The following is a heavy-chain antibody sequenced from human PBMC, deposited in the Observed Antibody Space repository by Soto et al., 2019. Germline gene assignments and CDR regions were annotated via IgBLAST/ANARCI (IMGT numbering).Heavy chain of an antibody. Sequence: GGSLRLSCTASGFTFGDYAMNWFRQAPGKGLEWVGFIRSKTYGGTTEYAASVKGRFTISRDDSKIIAYLQMNSLKTEDTAVYYCTRAPSYDFWSGNLYYYYYMDVWGKGTTVTVSS. CDR3: TRAPSYDFWSGNLYYYYYMDV. D-gene: IGHD3-3*01. V-gene: IGHV3-49*03. J-gene: IGHJ6*03. CDR2: IRSKTYGGTT. CDR1: GFTFGDYA.